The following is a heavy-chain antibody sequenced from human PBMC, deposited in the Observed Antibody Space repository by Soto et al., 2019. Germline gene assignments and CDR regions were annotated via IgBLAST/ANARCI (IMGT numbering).Heavy chain of an antibody. CDR1: GYSFTRYW. V-gene: IGHV5-51*01. J-gene: IGHJ6*02. CDR2: VYPGDSDT. CDR3: ARTGSPVTFYYCPRMDV. D-gene: IGHD5-18*01. Sequence: GESLKISRKGSGYSFTRYWIGWVRQKPVHDLEWMGIVYPGDSDTRYSPSFQGQVTISADKSISTAYLQWSSLKASDTAMYYCARTGSPVTFYYCPRMDVWGQGTTVTVSS.